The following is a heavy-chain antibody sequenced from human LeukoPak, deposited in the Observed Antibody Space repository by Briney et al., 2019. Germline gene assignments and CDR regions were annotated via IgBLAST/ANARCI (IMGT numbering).Heavy chain of an antibody. CDR1: GGSISSYY. J-gene: IGHJ4*02. V-gene: IGHV4-4*07. D-gene: IGHD3-10*01. CDR3: ARDWHYGSGQYYFDY. CDR2: IYTSGST. Sequence: SETLSLTCTVSGGSISSYYWSWIRQPAGKGLEWIGRIYTSGSTNYNPSLKSRVTISLDTSKSQFSLKLSSVTAADTAIYYCARDWHYGSGQYYFDYRGQGTLVTVSS.